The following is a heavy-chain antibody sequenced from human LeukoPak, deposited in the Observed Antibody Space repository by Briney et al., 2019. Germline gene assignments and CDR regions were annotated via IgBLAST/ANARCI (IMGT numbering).Heavy chain of an antibody. CDR2: IYYDGSNK. CDR3: ARLWSSGWYFDY. V-gene: IGHV3-33*08. D-gene: IGHD6-19*01. Sequence: GRSLRLSCAASGFTFSSYGMHWVRQAPGKGLEWVAVIYYDGSNKYYADSAKGRFTISRDNSRNTLDLQMNSLRAEDTAVYYCARLWSSGWYFDYWGQGTVVTVSP. J-gene: IGHJ4*02. CDR1: GFTFSSYG.